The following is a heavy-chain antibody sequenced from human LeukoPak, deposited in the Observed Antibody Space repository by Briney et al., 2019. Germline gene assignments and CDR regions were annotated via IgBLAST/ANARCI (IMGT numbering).Heavy chain of an antibody. CDR2: INHSGST. J-gene: IGHJ4*02. Sequence: SQTLSLTCAVYGGSFSVYYWSCIRQPPGNGLEWIGEINHSGSTNYNPSLKSRATISVDTSKNQFSLKLSSVTAADTAVYYCARVKDHYFDYWGQGTLVTVSS. CDR1: GGSFSVYY. CDR3: ARVKDHYFDY. V-gene: IGHV4-34*01.